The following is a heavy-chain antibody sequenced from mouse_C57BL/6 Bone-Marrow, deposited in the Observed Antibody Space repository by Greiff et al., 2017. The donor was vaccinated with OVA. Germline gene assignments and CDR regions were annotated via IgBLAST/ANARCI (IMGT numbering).Heavy chain of an antibody. D-gene: IGHD1-1*01. CDR1: GYTFTSYW. J-gene: IGHJ4*01. Sequence: QVQLQQPGAELVKPGASVKLSCKASGYTFTSYWITWVKQRPGQGLEWIGDIYPGSGGTNYNEKFKSKATLTVDTSSSTAYMQLSSLTSEDSAVYYCARKYYGSSRARDYWGQGTSVTVSS. CDR2: IYPGSGGT. CDR3: ARKYYGSSRARDY. V-gene: IGHV1-55*01.